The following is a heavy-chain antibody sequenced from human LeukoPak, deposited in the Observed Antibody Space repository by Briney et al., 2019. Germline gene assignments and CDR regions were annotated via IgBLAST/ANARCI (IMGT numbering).Heavy chain of an antibody. D-gene: IGHD3-3*01. Sequence: SETLSLTCTVSGDSISDYYWNWIRQPPGKGLEWIGYIYYSGSTTYNPSLKSRVTMSVDTAKNQFSLRVRSVTAADTVVYYCARGDFCSKSNCYLRPMDVWGKGTTVTVSS. V-gene: IGHV4-59*01. CDR3: ARGDFCSKSNCYLRPMDV. CDR2: IYYSGST. J-gene: IGHJ6*03. CDR1: GDSISDYY.